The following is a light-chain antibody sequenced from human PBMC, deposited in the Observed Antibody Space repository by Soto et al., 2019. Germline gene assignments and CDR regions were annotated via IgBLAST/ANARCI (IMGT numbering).Light chain of an antibody. CDR1: QGIGVY. V-gene: IGKV1-27*01. CDR2: AAS. Sequence: DIQMTQSPSSLSASLGDRVTITWRASQGIGVYLAWFQQKPGNAPKLLIYAASTLQSGVPSRFSGSGSGTDFTLTVSSLQPEDVATYYCQKYNSAPLTFGGGTRVEIK. J-gene: IGKJ4*01. CDR3: QKYNSAPLT.